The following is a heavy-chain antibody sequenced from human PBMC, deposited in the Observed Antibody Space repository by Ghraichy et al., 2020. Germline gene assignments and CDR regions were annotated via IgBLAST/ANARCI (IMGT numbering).Heavy chain of an antibody. J-gene: IGHJ4*02. V-gene: IGHV3-23*01. Sequence: GESLNISCAASGFTFSSYAMSWVRQAPGKGLEWVSAISGSGGSTYYADSVKGRFTISRDNSKNTLYLQMNSLRAEDTAVYYCARAAAGPFDYWGQGTLVTVSS. CDR2: ISGSGGST. D-gene: IGHD6-13*01. CDR1: GFTFSSYA. CDR3: ARAAAGPFDY.